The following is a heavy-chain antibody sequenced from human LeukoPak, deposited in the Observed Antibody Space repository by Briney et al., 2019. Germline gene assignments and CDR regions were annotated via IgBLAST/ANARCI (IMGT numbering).Heavy chain of an antibody. CDR3: ARGRSSMVRGYYYYYMDV. CDR1: GGSISSYY. D-gene: IGHD3-10*01. Sequence: SETLSLTSTVSGGSISSYYWSWIRPPAGKGLEWIGRFYTSGSTNYNPSLKSRVTISVDTSKNQFSLKLSSVTAADTAVYYCARGRSSMVRGYYYYYMDVWGKGTTVTISS. J-gene: IGHJ6*03. V-gene: IGHV4-4*07. CDR2: FYTSGST.